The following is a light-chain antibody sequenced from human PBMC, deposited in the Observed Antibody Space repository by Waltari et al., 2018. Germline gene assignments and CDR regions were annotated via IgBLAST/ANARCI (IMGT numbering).Light chain of an antibody. CDR3: SSYTTTFVV. J-gene: IGLJ2*01. CDR2: EVR. Sequence: QSALTQPASVSGSPGQSITISCTGSSSDIGAYNYVAWYQHFPDEAPKLLIYEVRNRPSGVSSRFSGSKSGNTASLTISGIQAEDEAHYYCSSYTTTFVVFGGGTKLTVL. V-gene: IGLV2-14*01. CDR1: SSDIGAYNY.